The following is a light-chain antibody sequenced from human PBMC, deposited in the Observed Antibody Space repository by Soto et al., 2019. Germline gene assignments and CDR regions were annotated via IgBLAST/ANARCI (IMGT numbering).Light chain of an antibody. J-gene: IGKJ3*01. Sequence: EIVLTQSPGTLSLSPGERATLSCRASQSVSSSYLAWYQQKPGQAARLLIYGASSRATGIPDRFSGSGSGTDFTLTISRLEPEDFAVYYCQQYGSSPPSTFGPGTKVDIK. CDR2: GAS. CDR3: QQYGSSPPST. V-gene: IGKV3-20*01. CDR1: QSVSSSY.